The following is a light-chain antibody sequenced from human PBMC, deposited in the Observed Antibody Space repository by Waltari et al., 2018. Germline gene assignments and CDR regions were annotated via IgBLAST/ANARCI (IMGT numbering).Light chain of an antibody. V-gene: IGKV1-5*03. CDR1: EGFSSN. CDR2: KAS. CDR3: QQYNSYSS. J-gene: IGKJ3*01. Sequence: DIPMTQSPSTLAASVGERVIITCRAREGFSSNFAWYQQKPGKAPKLLIYKASSLESGVPSRFSGSGSGTEFTLTINSLQPDDFAIYYCQQYNSYSSFGPGTNVDIK.